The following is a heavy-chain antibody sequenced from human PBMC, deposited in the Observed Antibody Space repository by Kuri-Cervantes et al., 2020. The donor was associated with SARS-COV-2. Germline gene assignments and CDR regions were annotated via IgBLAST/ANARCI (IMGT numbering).Heavy chain of an antibody. CDR2: IYHSGST. CDR1: GGSISSSNW. CDR3: ARLHIVVVPAASDY. J-gene: IGHJ4*02. Sequence: SETLSLTCAVSGGSISSSNWWSWVRQPPGKGLEWIGEIYHSGSTTYNPSLKSRVTIPVDKSKNQFSLKLSSVTAADTAAYYCARLHIVVVPAASDYWGQGTLVTVSS. V-gene: IGHV4-4*02. D-gene: IGHD2-2*01.